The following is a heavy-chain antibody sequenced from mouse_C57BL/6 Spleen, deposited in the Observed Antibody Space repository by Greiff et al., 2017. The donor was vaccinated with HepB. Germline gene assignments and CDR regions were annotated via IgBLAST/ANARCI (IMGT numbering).Heavy chain of an antibody. J-gene: IGHJ2*01. Sequence: VQLQQSGAELVRPGASVKLSCTASGFNIKDYYMHWVKQRPGHGLEWIGEILPGSGSTNYNEKFKGKATFTADTSSNTAYMQLSSLTTEDSAIYYCARCWDRDYFDYWGQGTTLTVSS. V-gene: IGHV1-9*01. D-gene: IGHD3-3*01. CDR3: ARCWDRDYFDY. CDR2: ILPGSGST. CDR1: GFNIKDYY.